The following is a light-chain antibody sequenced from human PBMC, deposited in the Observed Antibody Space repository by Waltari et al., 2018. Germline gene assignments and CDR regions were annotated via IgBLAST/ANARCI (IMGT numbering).Light chain of an antibody. Sequence: QSALTQPPSATASPGQSVTISCTGGRWDVDTYGYLSLYQQHPGRAPKVIMYDVDKRPSAVPDRFSGSKSGTTASLTISGLKLEDEADYYCTSYGGTNNFLFGSGTKVTV. J-gene: IGLJ1*01. CDR2: DVD. CDR3: TSYGGTNNFL. CDR1: RWDVDTYGY. V-gene: IGLV2-8*01.